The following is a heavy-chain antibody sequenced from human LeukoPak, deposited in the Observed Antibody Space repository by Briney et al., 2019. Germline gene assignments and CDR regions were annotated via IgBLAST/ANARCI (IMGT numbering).Heavy chain of an antibody. CDR2: IIGSGDST. CDR1: GFTFSNYA. CDR3: AKERRETSGSYYGTSDY. V-gene: IGHV3-23*01. D-gene: IGHD1-26*01. Sequence: PGGSLRLSCAVSGFTFSNYALSWVRQSPGKGLEWVSTIIGSGDSTAYADSVKGRFTISRDNSKNTLFLQMNSLRAEDTALYYCAKERRETSGSYYGTSDYWGRGTLVTVSS. J-gene: IGHJ4*02.